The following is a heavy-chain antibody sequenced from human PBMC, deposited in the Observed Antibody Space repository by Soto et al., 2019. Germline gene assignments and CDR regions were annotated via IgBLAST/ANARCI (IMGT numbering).Heavy chain of an antibody. V-gene: IGHV1-8*01. CDR2: MNPNSGNT. CDR3: AREVQLRYFDWSPDLEV. Sequence: NRSRKTSVYTFTRYHINRLRKETEQGLEWMGWMNPNSGNTGYAQKFQGRVTMTRNTSISTAYMELSSLRSEDTAVYYCAREVQLRYFDWSPDLEVWGKGTTVTGSS. CDR1: VYTFTRYH. J-gene: IGHJ6*04. D-gene: IGHD3-9*01.